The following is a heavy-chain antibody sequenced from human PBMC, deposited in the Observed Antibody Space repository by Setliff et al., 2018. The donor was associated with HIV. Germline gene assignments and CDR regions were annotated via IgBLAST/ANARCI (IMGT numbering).Heavy chain of an antibody. V-gene: IGHV3-66*01. D-gene: IGHD3-22*01. CDR2: IYSDDYT. CDR1: GFSVSNKY. Sequence: PGGSLRLSCAVSGFSVSNKYMTWVRQAPGKGLEWVSIIYSDDYTYYADSIKGRFTISRDSSKNTLYLQMNSLRAADTAVYYCARAASYYDSSGYWAPPKYFDYWGQGTPVTVSS. J-gene: IGHJ4*02. CDR3: ARAASYYDSSGYWAPPKYFDY.